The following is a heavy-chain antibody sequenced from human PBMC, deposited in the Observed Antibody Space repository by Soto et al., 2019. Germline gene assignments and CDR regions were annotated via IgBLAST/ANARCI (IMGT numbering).Heavy chain of an antibody. D-gene: IGHD3-22*01. CDR3: PRDRDYYDNSGYALDI. V-gene: IGHV3-33*01. J-gene: IGHJ3*02. CDR2: IWYDGSNE. Sequence: QVQLVESGGGVVQPGKSLRLSCAASGFSFSSYGMHWVRQAPGKGLEWVAVIWYDGSNEDYADSVKGRFAISRDNSKNTLYLQMNSLRADDTAVYYCPRDRDYYDNSGYALDIWGQGTVVTVSS. CDR1: GFSFSSYG.